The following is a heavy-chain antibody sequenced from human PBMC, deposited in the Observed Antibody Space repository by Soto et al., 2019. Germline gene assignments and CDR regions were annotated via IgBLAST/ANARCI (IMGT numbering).Heavy chain of an antibody. CDR2: ISYDGSNK. CDR3: AKESVGTMVRGPTDYGMDV. D-gene: IGHD3-10*01. V-gene: IGHV3-30*18. CDR1: GFTFSSYG. Sequence: GGSLRLSCAASGFTFSSYGMHWVRQAPGKGLEWVAVISYDGSNKYYADSVKGRFTISRDNSKNTLYLQMNSLRAEDTAVYYCAKESVGTMVRGPTDYGMDVWGQGTTVTVSS. J-gene: IGHJ6*02.